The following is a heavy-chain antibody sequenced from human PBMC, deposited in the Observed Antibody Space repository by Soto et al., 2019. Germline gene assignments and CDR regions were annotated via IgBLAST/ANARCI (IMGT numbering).Heavy chain of an antibody. D-gene: IGHD2-15*01. CDR3: ARARGGNSPLWYFDL. CDR1: GFTFSSYA. V-gene: IGHV3-23*01. CDR2: ISGSGGST. J-gene: IGHJ2*01. Sequence: PGGSLRLSCAASGFTFSSYAMSWVRQAPGKGLEWVSAISGSGGSTYYADSVKGRFTISRDNSKNTLYLQMNSLRAEDTAVYYCARARGGNSPLWYFDLWGRGTLVTVSS.